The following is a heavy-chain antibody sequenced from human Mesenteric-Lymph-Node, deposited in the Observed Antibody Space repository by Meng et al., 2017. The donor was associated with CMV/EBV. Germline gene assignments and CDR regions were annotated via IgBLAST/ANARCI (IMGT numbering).Heavy chain of an antibody. D-gene: IGHD6-13*01. Sequence: FTFSDYYMSWIRQAPGKGLEWVSYISSSGTTIYYADSVKGRFTISRDNAKNSLYLKMNSLRAEDTAVYYCASSLGAKYSSGWYYFDYWGQGTLVTVSS. CDR2: ISSSGTTI. CDR1: FTFSDYY. CDR3: ASSLGAKYSSGWYYFDY. V-gene: IGHV3-11*01. J-gene: IGHJ4*02.